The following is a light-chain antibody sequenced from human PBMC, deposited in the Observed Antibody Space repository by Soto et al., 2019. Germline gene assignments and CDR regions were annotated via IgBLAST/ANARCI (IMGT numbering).Light chain of an antibody. CDR1: QYISSW. CDR3: LQSNSFPHT. J-gene: IGKJ2*01. CDR2: AAS. V-gene: IGKV1-12*01. Sequence: DIQMTQSPSSVSASVGDRVTITCRASQYISSWLAWYQQKPGKAPKLLIYAASSLQSGVPSRFSDTTSVTHFTLTINNLHPQDFSTYYCLQSNSFPHTFGQGTKLEIK.